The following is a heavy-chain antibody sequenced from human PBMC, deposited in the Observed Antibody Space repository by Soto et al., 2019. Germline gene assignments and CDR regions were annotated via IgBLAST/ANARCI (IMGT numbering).Heavy chain of an antibody. CDR3: ARDSGTVGYDDS. D-gene: IGHD3-10*01. CDR1: GGTFSTYT. J-gene: IGHJ4*02. CDR2: IIPLLDVT. V-gene: IGHV1-69*08. Sequence: QVQLVQSGAEVKKPGSSVKVSCKASGGTFSTYTINWVRQAPGQGLEWMGRIIPLLDVTNNAQRFQGRVTITADKSMRTVYMELTSLTSQDTAVYYCARDSGTVGYDDSWGQGTLVTVSS.